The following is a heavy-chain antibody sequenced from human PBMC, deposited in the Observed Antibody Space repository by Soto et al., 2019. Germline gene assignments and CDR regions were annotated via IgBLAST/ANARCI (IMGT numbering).Heavy chain of an antibody. V-gene: IGHV4-39*01. CDR2: IFYSGTT. CDR1: GGSISSSSYF. CDR3: ATNPPLGYFSGGSWYRGVGF. D-gene: IGHD2-15*01. J-gene: IGHJ4*02. Sequence: QLQLRESGPGLVKPSETLSLTCTVSGGSISSSSYFWGWIRQPPGKGLEWIGSIFYSGTTYYNPSLKRRVNISVEPSNKQFSPKPTSVTGADTGLFYCATNPPLGYFSGGSWYRGVGFWGQGTLVTVSS.